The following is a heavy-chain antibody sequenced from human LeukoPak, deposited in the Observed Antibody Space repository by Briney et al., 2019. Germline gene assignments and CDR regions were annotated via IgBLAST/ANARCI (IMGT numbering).Heavy chain of an antibody. CDR2: IYPGDSDV. CDR3: ARQLGGDYSFGFD. D-gene: IGHD4-17*01. Sequence: GESLKISCKGSGHTFTNYWIGWVRQMPGKGPDWMGFIYPGDSDVRYSPSFQGQVTMSADKSISTAYLQWSSLKASDTAMYYCARQLGGDYSFGFDWGQGTLVTVSS. V-gene: IGHV5-51*01. J-gene: IGHJ4*02. CDR1: GHTFTNYW.